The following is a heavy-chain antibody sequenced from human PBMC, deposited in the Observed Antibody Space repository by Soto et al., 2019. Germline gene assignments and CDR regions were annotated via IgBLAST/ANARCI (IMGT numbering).Heavy chain of an antibody. Sequence: QLVESGGGLVQPGGSLRLSCAVSGFVFRNYWMAWARQAPGKGLEWVAVIKQDGSETHYVDSVRGRFTISRDNAKKSLSLKMHSIRVDDTAVYYCTRDWDSWGQGTLVTVSS. J-gene: IGHJ4*02. CDR3: TRDWDS. V-gene: IGHV3-7*01. CDR2: IKQDGSET. CDR1: GFVFRNYW.